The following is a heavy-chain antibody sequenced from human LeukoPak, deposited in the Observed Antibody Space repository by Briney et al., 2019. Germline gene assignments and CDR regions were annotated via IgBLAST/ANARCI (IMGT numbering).Heavy chain of an antibody. CDR3: ARFIPAVQSAPKSLWRTDY. J-gene: IGHJ4*02. D-gene: IGHD2-2*01. Sequence: ASVKVSCKASGYTFTSYDINWVRQATGQGLEWMGWMNPNSGNTGYAQKFQGRVTMTRNTSISTAYMELSSLRSEDTAVYYCARFIPAVQSAPKSLWRTDYWGQGTLVTVSS. CDR1: GYTFTSYD. CDR2: MNPNSGNT. V-gene: IGHV1-8*01.